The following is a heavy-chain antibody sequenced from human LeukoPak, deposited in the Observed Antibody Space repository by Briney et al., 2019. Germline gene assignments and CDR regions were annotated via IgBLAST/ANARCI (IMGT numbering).Heavy chain of an antibody. CDR2: IYYSGST. D-gene: IGHD3-3*01. CDR1: GGSISSSSYY. Sequence: PSETLSLTCTVSGGSISSSSYYWGWIRQPPGKGLEWIRSIYYSGSTYYNPSLKSRVTISVGTSKNQFSLKLSSVTAADTAVYYCARHFPDYDFWSDNWFDPWGQGTLVTVSS. CDR3: ARHFPDYDFWSDNWFDP. V-gene: IGHV4-39*01. J-gene: IGHJ5*02.